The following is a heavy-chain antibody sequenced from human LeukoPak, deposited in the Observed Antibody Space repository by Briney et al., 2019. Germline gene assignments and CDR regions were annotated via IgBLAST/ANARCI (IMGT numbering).Heavy chain of an antibody. CDR1: GGSIGSSSYY. Sequence: SETLSLTCTVSGGSIGSSSYYWGWIRQPPGKGLEWIGSIYYSGSTYYNPSLKSRVTISVDTSKNQFSLKLSSVTAADTAVYYCAGTIDYGDYVLSGWFDPWGQGTLVTVSS. J-gene: IGHJ5*02. CDR2: IYYSGST. V-gene: IGHV4-39*01. CDR3: AGTIDYGDYVLSGWFDP. D-gene: IGHD4-17*01.